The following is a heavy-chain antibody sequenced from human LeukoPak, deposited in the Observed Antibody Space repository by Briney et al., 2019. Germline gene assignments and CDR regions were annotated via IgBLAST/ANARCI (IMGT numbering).Heavy chain of an antibody. Sequence: PGGSLTLSCVASGFSVNNNYMNWVRQTPGKGLVWVSRISRDGATTHYAGSVKGRFTISRDNAKNMVYLQMYSLSAEDTAVYYCVRLLDIDYWGQGTLVTVSS. CDR1: GFSVNNNY. J-gene: IGHJ4*02. D-gene: IGHD1-1*01. CDR3: VRLLDIDY. CDR2: ISRDGATT. V-gene: IGHV3-74*01.